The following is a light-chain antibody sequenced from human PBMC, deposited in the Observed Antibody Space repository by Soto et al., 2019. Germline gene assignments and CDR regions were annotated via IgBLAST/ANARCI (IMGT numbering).Light chain of an antibody. CDR1: QSVSSY. J-gene: IGKJ4*01. V-gene: IGKV3-11*01. CDR3: QQFSSYPLT. Sequence: VLTHSPAPLSLSPVEPARLSCRASQSVSSYLAWYQQKPGQAPRLLIYDASSRATGIPDRFSGGGSGTDFTLTISRLEPEDFAVYYCQQFSSYPLTFGGGTKVDIK. CDR2: DAS.